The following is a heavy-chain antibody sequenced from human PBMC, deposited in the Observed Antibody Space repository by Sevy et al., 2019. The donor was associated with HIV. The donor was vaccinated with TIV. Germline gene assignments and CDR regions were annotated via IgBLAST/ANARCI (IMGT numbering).Heavy chain of an antibody. V-gene: IGHV3-48*03. CDR1: GFIFKSYE. J-gene: IGHJ4*02. CDR3: ARDLPPSATTVAHFDY. D-gene: IGHD4-17*01. CDR2: ISNSGSTI. Sequence: GGSLRLSCAASGFIFKSYEMNWVRQAPGKGLEWVSYISNSGSTIFFSDSVKGRFTISRDNTKNSVYLQMNSLRSEDTAFYYCARDLPPSATTVAHFDYWGRGTLVTVSS.